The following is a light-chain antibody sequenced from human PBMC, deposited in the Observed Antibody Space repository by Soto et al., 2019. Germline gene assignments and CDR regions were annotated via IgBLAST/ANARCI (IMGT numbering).Light chain of an antibody. J-gene: IGKJ3*01. V-gene: IGKV3-20*01. CDR3: QHYGNSVFT. CDR2: AAS. CDR1: QSISSSY. Sequence: EIVLTQSPGTLSLSPGERATLSCRASQSISSSYLGWYQQKPGQAPRLLIYAASTRATGIPDRFSGSGSGTDFTLTINSLEPEDFAAYFCQHYGNSVFTFGPGTKVDIK.